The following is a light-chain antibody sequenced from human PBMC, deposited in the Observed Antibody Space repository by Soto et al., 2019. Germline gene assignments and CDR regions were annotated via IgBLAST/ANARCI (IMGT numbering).Light chain of an antibody. CDR1: QRITGW. CDR3: QQYNSYSWT. J-gene: IGKJ1*01. CDR2: DAS. V-gene: IGKV1-5*01. Sequence: EIQMTQSPSTLSASIGDRVTITCPASQRITGWLAWYQQRPGKAPKLLIYDASSLESGVPSRYSGSGSGTEFTLTISSLQPDDFATYYCQQYNSYSWTFGQGTKVDIK.